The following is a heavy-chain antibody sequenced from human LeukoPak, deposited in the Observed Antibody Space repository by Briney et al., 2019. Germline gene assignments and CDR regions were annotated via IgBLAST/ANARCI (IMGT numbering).Heavy chain of an antibody. CDR3: AAGQLTGIEVDAFDI. CDR2: IVVGSGNT. Sequence: ASVKVSCKASGFTFTSSAVQWVRQARGQRLEWIGWIVVGSGNTNYAQKFQERVTITRAMSTSTAYMELSSLRSEDTAVYYCAAGQLTGIEVDAFDIWGQGTMVTVSS. J-gene: IGHJ3*02. D-gene: IGHD6-6*01. CDR1: GFTFTSSA. V-gene: IGHV1-58*01.